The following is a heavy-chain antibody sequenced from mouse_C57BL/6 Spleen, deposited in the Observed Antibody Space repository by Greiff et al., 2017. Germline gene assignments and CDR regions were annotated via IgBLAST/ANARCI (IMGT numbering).Heavy chain of an antibody. J-gene: IGHJ3*01. D-gene: IGHD2-2*01. V-gene: IGHV1-39*01. CDR2: INPNYGTT. CDR3: ASLTTMVTTGRPWFAY. Sequence: EVQLQQSGPELVKPGASVKISCKASGYSFTDYNMNWVKQSNGKSLEWIGVINPNYGTTSYNQKFKGKATLTVDQSSSTAYMQLNSLTSEDSAVYYCASLTTMVTTGRPWFAYWGQGTLVTVSA. CDR1: GYSFTDYN.